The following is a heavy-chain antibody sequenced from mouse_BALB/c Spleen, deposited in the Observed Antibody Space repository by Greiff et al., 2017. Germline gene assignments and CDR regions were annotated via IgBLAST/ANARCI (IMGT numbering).Heavy chain of an antibody. Sequence: EVKLQESGPGLVKPSQSLSLTCTVTGYSITSDYAWNWIRQFPGNKLEWMGYISYSGSTSYNPSLKSRISITRDTSKNQFFLQLNSVTTEDTATYYCASYYGSSLPFAYWGQGTLVTVSA. J-gene: IGHJ3*01. CDR3: ASYYGSSLPFAY. CDR2: ISYSGST. D-gene: IGHD1-1*01. V-gene: IGHV3-2*02. CDR1: GYSITSDYA.